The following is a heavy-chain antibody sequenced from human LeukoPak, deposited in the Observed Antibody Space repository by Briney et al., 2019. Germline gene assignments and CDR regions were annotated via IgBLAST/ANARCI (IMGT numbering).Heavy chain of an antibody. D-gene: IGHD6-19*01. CDR2: FDPEDGET. CDR3: ATRLLYSSGWYFDY. V-gene: IGHV1-24*01. CDR1: GYTLTELS. J-gene: IGHJ4*02. Sequence: GASVKVSCKVSGYTLTELSMHWVRQAPGKGLGWMGGFDPEDGETIYAQRFQGRVTMTEDTSTDTAYMELSSLRSEDTAVYYCATRLLYSSGWYFDYWGQGTLVTVSS.